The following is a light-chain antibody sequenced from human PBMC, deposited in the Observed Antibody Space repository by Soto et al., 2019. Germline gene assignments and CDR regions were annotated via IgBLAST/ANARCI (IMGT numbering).Light chain of an antibody. CDR2: RAS. V-gene: IGKV1-39*01. Sequence: DIQLTQSPSTLSASVGDRVTITCRANQAINTYLHWYQHKSGKVPKLLISRASSLRSGVPSTFTGGGPGTDFTLTNSGLQPEDCATYYGQQSYISPPTFGPRTTVEI. CDR1: QAINTY. CDR3: QQSYISPPT. J-gene: IGKJ1*01.